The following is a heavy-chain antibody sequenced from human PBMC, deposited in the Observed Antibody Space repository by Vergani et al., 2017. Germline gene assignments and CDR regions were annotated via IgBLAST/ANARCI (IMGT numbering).Heavy chain of an antibody. CDR3: AKVITLNYRYYGMDV. CDR2: ISGSGGST. D-gene: IGHD1-14*01. Sequence: EVQLLESGGGLVQPGGSLRLSCAASGFTFSSYAMSWVRQAPGKGLEWVSAISGSGGSTYYADSVKGRFTISRDNSKNTLYLQMNSLRAEDTAVYCCAKVITLNYRYYGMDVWGQGTTVTVSS. J-gene: IGHJ6*02. CDR1: GFTFSSYA. V-gene: IGHV3-23*01.